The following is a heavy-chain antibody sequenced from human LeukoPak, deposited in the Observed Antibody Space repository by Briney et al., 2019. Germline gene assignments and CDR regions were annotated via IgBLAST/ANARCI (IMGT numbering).Heavy chain of an antibody. V-gene: IGHV4-59*08. J-gene: IGHJ4*02. D-gene: IGHD6-19*01. Sequence: SETLSLTCSVSGGSISSYYWSWIRQPPGKGLEWIGYIYYSGSTNYNPSLKSRVTISVDTSKNQFSLKLSSVTAADTAVYYCARHSVAGDFDYWGQGTLVTVSS. CDR1: GGSISSYY. CDR2: IYYSGST. CDR3: ARHSVAGDFDY.